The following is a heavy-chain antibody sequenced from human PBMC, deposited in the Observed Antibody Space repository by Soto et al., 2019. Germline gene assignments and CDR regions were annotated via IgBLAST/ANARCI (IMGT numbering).Heavy chain of an antibody. D-gene: IGHD2-8*02. Sequence: GGTLRLSCAASGVTCSSYDMSWVRQAPGKGLEWVSTILVGGSTHYPDSVKGRFTISRDNSKNTLFLQMNSLTAGDTAVYYCAKATATGGGAFDICGQGTMVTGS. V-gene: IGHV3-23*01. CDR3: AKATATGGGAFDI. CDR2: ILVGGST. J-gene: IGHJ3*02. CDR1: GVTCSSYD.